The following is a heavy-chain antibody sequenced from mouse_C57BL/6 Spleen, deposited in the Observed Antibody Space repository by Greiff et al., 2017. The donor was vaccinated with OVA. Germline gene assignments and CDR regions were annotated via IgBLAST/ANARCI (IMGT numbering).Heavy chain of an antibody. Sequence: QVQLQQPGAELVKPGASVKLSCKASGYTFTSYWMHWVKQRPGRGLEWIGRIDPNSGGTKYNEKFKSKATLTVDEHSSTDYMQISSLTSEDSAVYYYARSAYYSNYDAMDYWGQGTSVTVSS. CDR2: IDPNSGGT. CDR1: GYTFTSYW. V-gene: IGHV1-72*01. CDR3: ARSAYYSNYDAMDY. D-gene: IGHD2-5*01. J-gene: IGHJ4*01.